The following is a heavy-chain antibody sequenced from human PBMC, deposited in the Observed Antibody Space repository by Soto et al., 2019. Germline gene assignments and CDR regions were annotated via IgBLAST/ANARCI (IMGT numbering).Heavy chain of an antibody. CDR2: TTADGGHT. Sequence: EVQLVESGGGLIQPGGSLRLSCGASGFTFSSYSIHWVRQVPGMGPVWLSRTTADGGHTFYADAVKGRFTISRDNAKNELQLQMNSLSVDDTSVFYCGSGGGSFYGGVDVWGQGTTVTVSS. D-gene: IGHD3-16*01. V-gene: IGHV3-74*01. CDR1: GFTFSSYS. CDR3: GSGGGSFYGGVDV. J-gene: IGHJ6*02.